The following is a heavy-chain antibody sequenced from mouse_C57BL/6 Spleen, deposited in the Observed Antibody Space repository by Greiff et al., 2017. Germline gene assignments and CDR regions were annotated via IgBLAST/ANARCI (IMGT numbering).Heavy chain of an antibody. CDR1: GYTFTDYE. Sequence: QVQLQQSGAELVRPGASVTLSCKASGYTFTDYEMHWVKQTPVHGLEWIGAIDPETGGPAYNQKFKGKAILTADKSSSTAYMELRSLTSADSAVYYCTRWDDGVYAMDDWGQGTSGTVSS. CDR2: IDPETGGP. D-gene: IGHD2-3*01. V-gene: IGHV1-15*01. CDR3: TRWDDGVYAMDD. J-gene: IGHJ4*01.